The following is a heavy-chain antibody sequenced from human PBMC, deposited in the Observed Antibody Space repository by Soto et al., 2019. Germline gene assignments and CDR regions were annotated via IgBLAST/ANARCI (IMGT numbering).Heavy chain of an antibody. D-gene: IGHD3-22*01. CDR2: ISYDGSNK. V-gene: IGHV3-30*18. Sequence: QVQLVESGGGVVQPGRSLRLSCAASGFTFSSYGMHWVRQAPGKGLEWVAVISYDGSNKYYADSVKGRFTISRDNSKNTLYLQINSLRAEDTAVYYCAKARRFRGYEPLGYWGQGTLVTVSS. CDR1: GFTFSSYG. CDR3: AKARRFRGYEPLGY. J-gene: IGHJ4*02.